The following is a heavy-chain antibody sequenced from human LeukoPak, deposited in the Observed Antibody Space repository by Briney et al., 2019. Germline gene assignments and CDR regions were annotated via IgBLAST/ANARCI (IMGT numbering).Heavy chain of an antibody. CDR2: IYYSGSA. CDR1: GDSISSSSHY. CDR3: ARTYYYDSSGPYY. Sequence: PSETLSLTCTVSGDSISSSSHYWGWIRQPPGKGLEWIGSIYYSGSALYNPSLKSRVTISADASKNQFSLRLSSVTAADTAVYYCARTYYYDSSGPYYWGQGTLVTVSS. J-gene: IGHJ4*02. D-gene: IGHD3-22*01. V-gene: IGHV4-39*07.